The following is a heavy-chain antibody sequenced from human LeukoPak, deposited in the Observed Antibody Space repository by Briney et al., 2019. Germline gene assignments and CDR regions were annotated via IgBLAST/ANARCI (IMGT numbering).Heavy chain of an antibody. CDR1: SGSFSGYY. CDR3: ARHSPGARGVDY. Sequence: SETLSLTCTVYSGSFSGYYWIWVRQPPGKGLAWIGEINHSGSTKYNPSLKSRVTISIDTSKNHFSLKLSPVTAADTAVYYCARHSPGARGVDYWGQGTLVTVSS. CDR2: INHSGST. J-gene: IGHJ4*02. D-gene: IGHD2-21*01. V-gene: IGHV4-34*01.